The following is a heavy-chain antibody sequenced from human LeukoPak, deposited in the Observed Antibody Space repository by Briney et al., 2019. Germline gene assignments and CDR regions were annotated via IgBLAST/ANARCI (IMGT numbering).Heavy chain of an antibody. CDR3: AGATVRAWFDP. J-gene: IGHJ5*02. CDR1: GGTFSSYA. D-gene: IGHD4-17*01. CDR2: IIPILGIA. V-gene: IGHV1-69*04. Sequence: SVKVSCRASGGTFSSYAISWVRQAPGQGLEWMGRIIPILGIANYAQKFQGRVTITADKSTSTAYMELSSLRSEDTAVYYCAGATVRAWFDPWGQGTLVTVSS.